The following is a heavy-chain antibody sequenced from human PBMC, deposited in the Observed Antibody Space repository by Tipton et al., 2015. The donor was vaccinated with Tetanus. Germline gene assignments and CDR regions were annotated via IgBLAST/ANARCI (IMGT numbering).Heavy chain of an antibody. D-gene: IGHD3-3*01. CDR2: TYYRSRWYN. CDR1: GDSVPSNSAA. CDR3: ARDPLRDETIFDY. Sequence: GLVKPSQTLSLTCAISGDSVPSNSAAWNWIRQSPSRGLEWLARTYYRSRWYNDYALSVKSRITISPDTSKNQFSLQLNSVTPDDTAVYYCARDPLRDETIFDYWGQGTLVTVSS. J-gene: IGHJ4*02. V-gene: IGHV6-1*01.